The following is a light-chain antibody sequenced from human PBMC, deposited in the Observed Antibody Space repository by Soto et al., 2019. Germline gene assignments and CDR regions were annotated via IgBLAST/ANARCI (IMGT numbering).Light chain of an antibody. CDR3: QQRSNWIT. Sequence: EIVLTQSPATLSLSPGERATLSCRASQSVSSYLAWYQQKPGQAPRLLIYDASNRASGIPARFSGSGSGTEFTLTISCLEPEYFAVYHCQQRSNWITFGQGTRLEIK. CDR1: QSVSSY. V-gene: IGKV3-11*01. J-gene: IGKJ5*01. CDR2: DAS.